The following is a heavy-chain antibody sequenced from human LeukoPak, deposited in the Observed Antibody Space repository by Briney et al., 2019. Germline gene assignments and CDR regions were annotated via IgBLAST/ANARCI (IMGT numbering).Heavy chain of an antibody. V-gene: IGHV4-34*01. Sequence: SDTLSLTCAVYGGSFSGYYWSWIRQPPGKGREWSREINHSGSTNYNPSLTSRVTISVDTSKNQFSLKLSSVTAADTAVYYCARGKIAVDPGSWGQGTLVTVSS. CDR1: GGSFSGYY. J-gene: IGHJ5*02. CDR3: ARGKIAVDPGS. D-gene: IGHD6-19*01. CDR2: INHSGST.